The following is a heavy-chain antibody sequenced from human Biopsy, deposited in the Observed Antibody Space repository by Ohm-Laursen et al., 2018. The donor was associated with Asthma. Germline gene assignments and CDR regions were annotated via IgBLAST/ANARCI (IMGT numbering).Heavy chain of an antibody. Sequence: GSLRLSCTASGFTFGNFWMSWGRQTPGKGLEWVATITGDGSQKFYVDSVTGRFTISRDNSKNPLYLQMNSLRGADTALYYCVKDIRLQLWGFDSWGQGTLVTVSS. CDR1: GFTFGNFW. D-gene: IGHD6-13*01. J-gene: IGHJ4*02. CDR2: ITGDGSQK. CDR3: VKDIRLQLWGFDS. V-gene: IGHV3-7*03.